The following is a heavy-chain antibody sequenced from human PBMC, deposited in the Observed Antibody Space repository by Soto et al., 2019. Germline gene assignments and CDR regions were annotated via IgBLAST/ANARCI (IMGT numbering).Heavy chain of an antibody. D-gene: IGHD1-26*01. Sequence: QVQLVESGGGVVQPGRSLRLSCAASGFTFRSFGMHWVRQAPGKGLEWVALISYDGSDKYYGESVKGRFTISRDNSKNTLYLQMNSLRDEDTAVYYCGKVAGGSHEALEYWGQGTLVTVSS. CDR2: ISYDGSDK. J-gene: IGHJ4*02. V-gene: IGHV3-30*18. CDR3: GKVAGGSHEALEY. CDR1: GFTFRSFG.